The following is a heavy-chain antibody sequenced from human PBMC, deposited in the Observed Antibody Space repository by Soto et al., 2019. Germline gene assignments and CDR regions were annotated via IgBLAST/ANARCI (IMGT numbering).Heavy chain of an antibody. D-gene: IGHD6-6*01. V-gene: IGHV2-26*01. CDR3: ARIRRSSSSWGMDV. Sequence: SGPTLVNPTETLTLTCTVSGFSLSNARMGVSWIRQPPGKALEWLAHIFSNDEKSYSTSLKSRLTISKDTSKSQVVLTMTNMDPVDTATYYCARIRRSSSSWGMDVWGQGTTVTVS. J-gene: IGHJ6*02. CDR2: IFSNDEK. CDR1: GFSLSNARMG.